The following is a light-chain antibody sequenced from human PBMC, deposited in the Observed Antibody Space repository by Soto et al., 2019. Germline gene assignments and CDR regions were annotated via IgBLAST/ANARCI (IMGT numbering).Light chain of an antibody. CDR2: AAS. CDR1: QSISSY. CDR3: QQYYSYPLT. Sequence: DIQMTHSPSSLSASVGDRVTITCRASQSISSYLNWYQQKPGKAPKLLIYAASSLQSGVPSRFSGSGSGTDFTLTISSLQPEDFATYYCQQYYSYPLTFGGGTKVDIK. J-gene: IGKJ4*01. V-gene: IGKV1-39*01.